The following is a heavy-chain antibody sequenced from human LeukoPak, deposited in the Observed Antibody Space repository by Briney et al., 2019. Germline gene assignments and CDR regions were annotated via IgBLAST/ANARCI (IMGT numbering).Heavy chain of an antibody. V-gene: IGHV3-33*01. D-gene: IGHD2-2*01. CDR2: IWYDGSNK. CDR1: GFTFSTYG. Sequence: PGSSLRLSCAASGFTFSTYGMHWVRQAPGKGLEWVALIWYDGSNKYYADSVKGRFTISRDNSKNTLYLQMNSLRAEDTAVYYCARDQGCSSTNCYSLFFHYWGQGTLVTVSS. J-gene: IGHJ4*02. CDR3: ARDQGCSSTNCYSLFFHY.